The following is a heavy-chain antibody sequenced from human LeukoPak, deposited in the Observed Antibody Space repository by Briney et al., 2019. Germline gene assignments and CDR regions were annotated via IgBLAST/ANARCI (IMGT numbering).Heavy chain of an antibody. Sequence: ASVKVSCKASGYTFTGHYMHWVRQAPGQGLEWMGCINSNSGGTNYAQTFQGWVTMTRDTSISTAYMELSRLRSDDTAVYYCAREVMGGSGMYYSDYWGQGTLVTVSS. D-gene: IGHD3-10*01. CDR2: INSNSGGT. V-gene: IGHV1-2*04. J-gene: IGHJ4*02. CDR3: AREVMGGSGMYYSDY. CDR1: GYTFTGHY.